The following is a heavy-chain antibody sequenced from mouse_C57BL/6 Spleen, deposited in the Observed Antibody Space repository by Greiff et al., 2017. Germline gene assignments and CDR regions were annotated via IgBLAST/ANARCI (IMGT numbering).Heavy chain of an antibody. CDR1: GYAFSSSW. Sequence: VQVVESGPELVKPGASVKISCKASGYAFSSSWMNWVKQRPGTGLEWIGRIYPGDGDTNYNGKFKGKATLTADKSSSTAYMQLSSLTSEDSAVYVWARGGTYYCGSSFELDYRGQGATLTVSS. CDR2: IYPGDGDT. D-gene: IGHD1-1*01. J-gene: IGHJ2*01. CDR3: ARGGTYYCGSSFELDY. V-gene: IGHV1-82*01.